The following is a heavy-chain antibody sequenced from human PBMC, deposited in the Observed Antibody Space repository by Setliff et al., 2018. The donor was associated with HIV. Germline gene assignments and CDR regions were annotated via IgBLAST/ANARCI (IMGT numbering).Heavy chain of an antibody. CDR2: IYYSGSA. D-gene: IGHD4-17*01. V-gene: IGHV4-39*07. J-gene: IGHJ4*02. CDR3: ARDPPGYGDSSDY. Sequence: SETLSLTCTVSRDSIRNGAYYGGWIRQPPGKGLEWIGSIYYSGSAYYNPSFKSRVTLSVDTSKNQFSLKLRSVTAADTAVYYCARDPPGYGDSSDYWGQGTLVTVSS. CDR1: RDSIRNGAYY.